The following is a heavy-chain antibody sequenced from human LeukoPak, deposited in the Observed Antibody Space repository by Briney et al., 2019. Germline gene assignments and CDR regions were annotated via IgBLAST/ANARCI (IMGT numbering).Heavy chain of an antibody. V-gene: IGHV3-23*01. J-gene: IGHJ4*02. D-gene: IGHD1-26*01. Sequence: GESLRLSCTASGSTFSTYPMTWVRQAPGQGLEWVSAISGNSVTIYYADSVKGRFTISRDNSKNTLYLQMYSLRAEDTDVYYCAKILSGTYSFDLWGQGTLVTVSS. CDR2: ISGNSVTI. CDR1: GSTFSTYP. CDR3: AKILSGTYSFDL.